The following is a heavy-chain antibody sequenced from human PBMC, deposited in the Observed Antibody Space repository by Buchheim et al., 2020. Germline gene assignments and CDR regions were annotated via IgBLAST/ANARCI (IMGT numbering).Heavy chain of an antibody. V-gene: IGHV3-74*01. CDR3: ARDLGPYSSGWYWGATYYGMDV. CDR2: INSDGSST. CDR1: GFTFSSYW. J-gene: IGHJ6*02. D-gene: IGHD6-19*01. Sequence: EVQLVESGGGLVQPGGSLRLSCAASGFTFSSYWMHWVRQAPGKGRVWVSRINSDGSSTSYADSVKGRFTISRDNAKNTLYLQMNSLRAEDTAVYYCARDLGPYSSGWYWGATYYGMDVWGQGTT.